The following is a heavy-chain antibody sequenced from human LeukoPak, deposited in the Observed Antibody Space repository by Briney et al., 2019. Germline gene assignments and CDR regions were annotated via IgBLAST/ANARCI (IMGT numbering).Heavy chain of an antibody. CDR1: KLTFSNYW. V-gene: IGHV3-7*01. J-gene: IGHJ4*02. CDR2: IRQDGTER. CDR3: ARDLSLTMVRGVIG. Sequence: GGSLRLSCAASKLTFSNYWMNWVRQAPGKGLEWVANIRQDGTERSYVDSVKGRFTISRDNAKNTLLLQMNSLRAEDTAVYYCARDLSLTMVRGVIGWGQGTLVTVSS. D-gene: IGHD3-10*01.